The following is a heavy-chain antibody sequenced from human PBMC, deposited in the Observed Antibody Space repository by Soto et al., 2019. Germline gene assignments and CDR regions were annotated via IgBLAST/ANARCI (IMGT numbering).Heavy chain of an antibody. V-gene: IGHV3-21*01. D-gene: IGHD6-19*01. CDR2: ISSSSSYI. CDR1: GFTFDSYG. J-gene: IGHJ3*02. Sequence: GGFLRLSCAASGFTFDSYGMNWVRQAPGKGLEWVSSISSSSSYIYYADPVKGRFTISRDNAKNSLYLQMNSLRAEDTAVYYCARGRRSSGSPPLFPRMKSYGLDIWGQGTMVTVSS. CDR3: ARGRRSSGSPPLFPRMKSYGLDI.